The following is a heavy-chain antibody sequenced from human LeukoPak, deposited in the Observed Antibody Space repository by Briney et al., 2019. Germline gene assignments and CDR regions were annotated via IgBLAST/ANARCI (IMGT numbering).Heavy chain of an antibody. J-gene: IGHJ6*02. D-gene: IGHD3-9*01. CDR2: IVVASGNT. CDR3: ALLGYYDLLTGFSIIHYYGMDV. CDR1: GFTFTNSA. V-gene: IGHV1-58*01. Sequence: SVKVSCKASGFTFTNSAVQWVRQARGQRLEWIGWIVVASGNTNYAQKFQERVTITRDMSTRTAYMELSSLRAEDTAVYYCALLGYYDLLTGFSIIHYYGMDVWGQGTTVTVSS.